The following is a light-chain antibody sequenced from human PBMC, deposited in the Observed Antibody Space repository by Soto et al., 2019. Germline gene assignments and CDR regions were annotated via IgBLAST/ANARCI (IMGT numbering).Light chain of an antibody. Sequence: EIVLTQSPGTLSLSPGERATLSCRASQSVSSSSYLAWYQKKTGKAPRPIIYGASSRATGVPDRFSGSGSATVFTLTISRLEHESFSVYYCRQYGSSPSYTFGQGTKLEIK. J-gene: IGKJ2*01. V-gene: IGKV3-20*01. CDR1: QSVSSSSY. CDR3: RQYGSSPSYT. CDR2: GAS.